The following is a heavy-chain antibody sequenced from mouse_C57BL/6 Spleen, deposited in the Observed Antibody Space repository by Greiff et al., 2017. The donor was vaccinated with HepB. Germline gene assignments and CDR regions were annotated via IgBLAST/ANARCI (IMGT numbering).Heavy chain of an antibody. J-gene: IGHJ2*01. CDR1: GFTFSSYA. D-gene: IGHD2-4*01. Sequence: EVMLVESGGGLVKPGGSLKLSCAASGFTFSSYAMSWVRQTPEKRLEWVATISDGGSYTYYPDNVKGRFTISRDNAKNNLYLQMSHLKSEDTAMYYCARGWGLRTYFDYWGQGTTLTVSS. CDR3: ARGWGLRTYFDY. V-gene: IGHV5-4*03. CDR2: ISDGGSYT.